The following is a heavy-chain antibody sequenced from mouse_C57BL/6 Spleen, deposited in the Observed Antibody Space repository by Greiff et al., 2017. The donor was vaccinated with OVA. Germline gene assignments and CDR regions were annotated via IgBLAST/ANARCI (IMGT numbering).Heavy chain of an antibody. CDR2: IDPETGGP. D-gene: IGHD1-1*01. Sequence: QVQLQQSGAELVRPGASVTLSCKASGYTFTDYEMHWVKQTPVHGLEWIGAIDPETGGPAYNQKFKGKAIMTADKSSSTAYMELRSLTSKDSAVYYCTRSPPVSSNWYFDVWGTGTTVTVSS. CDR1: GYTFTDYE. V-gene: IGHV1-15*01. J-gene: IGHJ1*03. CDR3: TRSPPVSSNWYFDV.